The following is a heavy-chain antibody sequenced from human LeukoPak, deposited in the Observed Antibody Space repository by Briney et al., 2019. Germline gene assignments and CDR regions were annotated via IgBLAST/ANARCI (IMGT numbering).Heavy chain of an antibody. CDR1: GGSISSYY. V-gene: IGHV4-59*01. Sequence: SETLSLTCTVSGGSISSYYWSWIRQPPGKGLEWIGYIYYSGSTNYNPSLKSRVTISVDTSKNQFSLKLSSVTAADTAVYYCSGYIAAAIDAFDIWGQGTMVTVSS. CDR3: SGYIAAAIDAFDI. J-gene: IGHJ3*02. D-gene: IGHD6-13*01. CDR2: IYYSGST.